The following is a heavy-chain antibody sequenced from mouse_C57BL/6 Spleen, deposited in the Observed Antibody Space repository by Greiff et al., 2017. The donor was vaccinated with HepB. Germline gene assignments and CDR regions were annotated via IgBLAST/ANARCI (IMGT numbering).Heavy chain of an antibody. CDR1: GYSITSDY. CDR3: ARSYYDYDGDYAMDY. J-gene: IGHJ4*01. CDR2: ISYSGST. V-gene: IGHV3-8*01. Sequence: EVKVVESGPGLAKPSQTLSLTCSVTGYSITSDYWNWIRKFPGNKLEYMGYISYSGSTYYNPSLKSRISITRDTSKNQYYLQLNSVTTEDTATYYCARSYYDYDGDYAMDYWGQGTSVTVSS. D-gene: IGHD2-4*01.